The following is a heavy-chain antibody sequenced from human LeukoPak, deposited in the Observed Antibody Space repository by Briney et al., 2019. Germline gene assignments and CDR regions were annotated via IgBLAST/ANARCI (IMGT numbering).Heavy chain of an antibody. CDR1: GFTFSSYG. V-gene: IGHV3-33*01. Sequence: GRSLRLSCAASGFTFSSYGMHWVRQAPGKGLEWVAVILNDGSQEKYADSVKGRFTISRDNSKNTLFLQMDSLRAEDTAVYYCARDDALGDNALDIWGQGTMVTVSS. CDR3: ARDDALGDNALDI. D-gene: IGHD3-16*01. CDR2: ILNDGSQE. J-gene: IGHJ3*02.